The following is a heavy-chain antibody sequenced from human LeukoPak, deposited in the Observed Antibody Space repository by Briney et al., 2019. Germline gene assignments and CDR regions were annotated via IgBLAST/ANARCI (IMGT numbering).Heavy chain of an antibody. J-gene: IGHJ4*02. V-gene: IGHV3-9*01. D-gene: IGHD3-9*01. CDR3: AKDLVLRYFEGSLDY. Sequence: GGSLRLSCAASGFTFDDYAMHWVRQAPGKGLEWVSGISWNSGSIGYADSVKGRFTISRDNAKNSLYRQMNSLRAEDTALYYCAKDLVLRYFEGSLDYWGQGTLVTVSS. CDR1: GFTFDDYA. CDR2: ISWNSGSI.